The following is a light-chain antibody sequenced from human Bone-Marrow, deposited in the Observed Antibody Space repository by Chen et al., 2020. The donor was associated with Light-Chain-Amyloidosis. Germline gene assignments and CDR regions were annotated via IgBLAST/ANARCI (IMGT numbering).Light chain of an antibody. Sequence: QSALTPPASVSGFPGQTITITCTGTSSDVGGDNHVSWYQQHPDKAPKLMIYEVTNRPSWVPDRFSGSKSDNTASLTISGLQTEDEADYFCSSYTITNTLVFGSGTRVTVL. V-gene: IGLV2-14*01. CDR3: SSYTITNTLV. CDR1: SSDVGGDNH. CDR2: EVT. J-gene: IGLJ1*01.